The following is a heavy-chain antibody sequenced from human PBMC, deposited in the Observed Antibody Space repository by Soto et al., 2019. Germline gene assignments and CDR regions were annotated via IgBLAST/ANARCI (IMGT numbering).Heavy chain of an antibody. Sequence: QVHLVQSGAEVRKPGASVKVSCKASGYTFTSYDINWVRQATGQGLEWMGWMNPNSGKTAHAQNFQGRATMTRNTSISPAHMEPSSLRSGDTAVYYCARERTRGFDPRGQGTRVTVSS. CDR3: ARERTRGFDP. CDR1: GYTFTSYD. CDR2: MNPNSGKT. V-gene: IGHV1-8*01. J-gene: IGHJ5*02.